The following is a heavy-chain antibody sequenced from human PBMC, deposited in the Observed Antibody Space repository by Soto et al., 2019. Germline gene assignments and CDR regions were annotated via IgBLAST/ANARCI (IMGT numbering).Heavy chain of an antibody. D-gene: IGHD6-6*01. CDR2: IVVGSGNT. V-gene: IGHV1-58*01. CDR1: GFTFTSSA. Sequence: SVKVSCKASGFTFTSSAVQWVRQARGQRLEWIGWIVVGSGNTNYAQKFQERVTITRDMSTSTAYMELSSLRSEDTAVYYCAADSWTDSSSPDWYYYFGMDAWGQGTTVTVPS. CDR3: AADSWTDSSSPDWYYYFGMDA. J-gene: IGHJ6*02.